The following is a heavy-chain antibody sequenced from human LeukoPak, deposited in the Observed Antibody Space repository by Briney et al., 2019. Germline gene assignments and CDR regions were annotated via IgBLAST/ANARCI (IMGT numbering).Heavy chain of an antibody. CDR3: AKGVDGYCSSDSCYAYDC. J-gene: IGHJ4*02. V-gene: IGHV3-23*01. Sequence: PGGSLSLSCAASGFTFNNYAMSWVRQAPGKGLEWVSGLGGSGGSINYADSVKGRFTISRDNSKNTLYLQMNSLRAEDTAVYWCAKGVDGYCSSDSCYAYDCWGQGTLVTVSS. CDR1: GFTFNNYA. CDR2: LGGSGGSI. D-gene: IGHD2-2*01.